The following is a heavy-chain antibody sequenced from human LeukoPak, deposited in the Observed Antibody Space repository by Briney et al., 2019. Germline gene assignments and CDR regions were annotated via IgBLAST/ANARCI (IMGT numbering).Heavy chain of an antibody. V-gene: IGHV5-51*01. Sequence: GESLKISCKGSGYTFTSYWIGWVRQMPGKGLEWMGIIYPGGSDTRYSPSFQGQVTISADKSITTAHLQWSSLKASDTAMYYCARQGRYCSGGSCYGDYWGQGTLVTVSS. CDR2: IYPGGSDT. CDR1: GYTFTSYW. J-gene: IGHJ4*02. CDR3: ARQGRYCSGGSCYGDY. D-gene: IGHD2-15*01.